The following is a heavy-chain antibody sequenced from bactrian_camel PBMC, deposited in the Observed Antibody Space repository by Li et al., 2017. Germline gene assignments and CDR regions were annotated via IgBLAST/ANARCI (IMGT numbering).Heavy chain of an antibody. V-gene: IGHV3S54*01. J-gene: IGHJ4*01. CDR3: AAAAGLFGGTCLDVRSVDY. CDR1: NHRGNC. D-gene: IGHD7*01. Sequence: HVQLVESGGGSVQVGGTLRLSCLYNHRGNCMGWFRQAPGKEREGVAAINASGGRTAYRNSVKGRFTISQDNAKNTLYLQMNSLNSEDTAMYYCAAAAGLFGGTCLDVRSVDYWGQGTQVTVS. CDR2: INASGGRT.